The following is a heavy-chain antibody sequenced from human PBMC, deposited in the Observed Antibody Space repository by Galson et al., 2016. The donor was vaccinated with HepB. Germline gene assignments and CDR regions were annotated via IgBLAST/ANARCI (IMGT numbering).Heavy chain of an antibody. CDR3: VRLSGYGGYENFDY. Sequence: QSGAEVKKPGESLKISCKGSGYRFTSYWIGWVRQMPGKALEWMGIIYPGDSDIRYSPSFQDQVSISADRSFTTAYLQWSSLKASDTAVYYCVRLSGYGGYENFDYWGQGTLVTVSS. CDR1: GYRFTSYW. CDR2: IYPGDSDI. J-gene: IGHJ4*02. V-gene: IGHV5-51*01. D-gene: IGHD5-12*01.